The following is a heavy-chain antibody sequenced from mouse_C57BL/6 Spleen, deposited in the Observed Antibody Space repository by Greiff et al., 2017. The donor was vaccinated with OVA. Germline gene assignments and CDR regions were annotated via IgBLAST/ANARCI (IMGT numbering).Heavy chain of an antibody. CDR2: ISSGSSSN. CDR3: TKTYDLYYYAMDY. D-gene: IGHD2-3*01. V-gene: IGHV5-17*01. CDR1: GFTFSGYG. Sequence: EVQLVESGGGLVKPGGSLKLSCAASGFTFSGYGMHWVRQAPEKGLEWVAYISSGSSSNYYADTVKGRFTITRDNAKNTQFLLMTSLRSEDTAMYCGTKTYDLYYYAMDYWGQGTSVTVSS. J-gene: IGHJ4*01.